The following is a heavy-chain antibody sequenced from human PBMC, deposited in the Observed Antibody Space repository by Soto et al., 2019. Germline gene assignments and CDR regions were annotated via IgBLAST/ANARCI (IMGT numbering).Heavy chain of an antibody. V-gene: IGHV4-59*01. CDR1: GGSISSYY. CDR3: AREESDYGEHIHAFDI. Sequence: QVQLQESGPGLVKPSETLSLTCTVSGGSISSYYWSWIRQPPGKGLEWIGYIYYSGSTNYNPSLKSRVTISVDTSKNQFSLKLSSVTAADTAVYYCAREESDYGEHIHAFDIWGQGTMVTVSS. D-gene: IGHD4-17*01. J-gene: IGHJ3*02. CDR2: IYYSGST.